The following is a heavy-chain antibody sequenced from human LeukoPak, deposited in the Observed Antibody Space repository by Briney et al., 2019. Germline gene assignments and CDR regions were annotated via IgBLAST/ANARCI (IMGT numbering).Heavy chain of an antibody. CDR1: GFTFRDYS. CDR3: ARVSTAVSLAIDY. V-gene: IGHV3-21*06. Sequence: PGGSLRLSCAASGFTFRDYSMNWVRQAPGKGLEWVSVISTSSAYIYYADSVKGRFTISRDNAKNSLYLQMNSLRVEDTAVYYCARVSTAVSLAIDYWGQGTLVTFST. CDR2: ISTSSAYI. D-gene: IGHD6-13*01. J-gene: IGHJ4*02.